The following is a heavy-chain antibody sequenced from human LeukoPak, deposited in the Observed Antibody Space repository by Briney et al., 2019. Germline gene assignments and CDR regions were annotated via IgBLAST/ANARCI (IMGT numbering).Heavy chain of an antibody. D-gene: IGHD1-7*01. CDR3: ARDSEGVTGTTSWFDP. CDR2: ITTSSSYI. V-gene: IGHV3-21*06. Sequence: KAGGSLRLSCAASGFTFSDSSMTWVRQAPGKGLEWVSSITTSSSYIYFADSLKGRFTISRDNAKNSLYLQMNSLRAEDTAVYYCARDSEGVTGTTSWFDPWGQGTLVTVSS. J-gene: IGHJ5*02. CDR1: GFTFSDSS.